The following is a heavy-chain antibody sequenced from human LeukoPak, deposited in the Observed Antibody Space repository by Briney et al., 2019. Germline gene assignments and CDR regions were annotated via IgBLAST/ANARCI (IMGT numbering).Heavy chain of an antibody. Sequence: PGRSLSLSRAPYALTVTSNYTSSVSQDPGKGLESHSVIDSDGRTYYADSVQGRFTISRDKAKNTLYLQMNSLRAKDTAVYECARDEVGAGNTTVKFDYWCQRTLVTVSS. V-gene: IGHV3-66*01. D-gene: IGHD3-16*01. J-gene: IGHJ4*02. CDR3: ARDEVGAGNTTVKFDY. CDR2: IDSDGRT. CDR1: ALTVTSNY.